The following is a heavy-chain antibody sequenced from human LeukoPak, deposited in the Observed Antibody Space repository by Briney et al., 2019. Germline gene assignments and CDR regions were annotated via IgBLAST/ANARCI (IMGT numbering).Heavy chain of an antibody. CDR2: LYYSGST. J-gene: IGHJ4*02. CDR3: ARDLPNYYDSSGYLMDY. Sequence: SETLFLTCTVSGGSISSYYWTWIRQPPGKGLEWIGSLYYSGSTYYNPSLKSRVTISVDTSKNQFSLKLSSVTAADTAVYYCARDLPNYYDSSGYLMDYWGQGTLVTVSS. D-gene: IGHD3-22*01. V-gene: IGHV4-59*12. CDR1: GGSISSYY.